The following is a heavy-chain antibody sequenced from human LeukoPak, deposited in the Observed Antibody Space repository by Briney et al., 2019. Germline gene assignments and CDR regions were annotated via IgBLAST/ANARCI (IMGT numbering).Heavy chain of an antibody. J-gene: IGHJ6*03. CDR1: GFTFDDYA. CDR3: ARDAKGGKYYYYMDV. Sequence: SGGSLGLSCAASGFTFDDYAMHWVRQAPGKGLEWVSGISWNSGSIGYADSVKGRFTISRDNAKNSLYLQMNSLRAEDTALYYCARDAKGGKYYYYMDVWGKGTTVTVSS. V-gene: IGHV3-9*01. D-gene: IGHD3-16*01. CDR2: ISWNSGSI.